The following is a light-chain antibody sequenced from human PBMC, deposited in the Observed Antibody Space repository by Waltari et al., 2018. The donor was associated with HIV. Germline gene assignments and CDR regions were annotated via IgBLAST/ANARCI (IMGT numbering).Light chain of an antibody. CDR1: QSVRND. Sequence: EKVMTQSPAALSVSPGERATLSCRASQSVRNDLAWYQQRPGQAPRLLIYGSSKRATGIPDRFSGSGTGTEFTLTINSLQSEDFAVYYCQQYSAWPLTFGGGTKVEVK. V-gene: IGKV3-15*01. CDR2: GSS. J-gene: IGKJ4*01. CDR3: QQYSAWPLT.